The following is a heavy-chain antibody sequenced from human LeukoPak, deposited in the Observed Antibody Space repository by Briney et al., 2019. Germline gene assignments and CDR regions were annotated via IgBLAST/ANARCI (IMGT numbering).Heavy chain of an antibody. CDR3: ARRPGNSGSYDGPSGLDY. CDR1: GYSFTSYW. J-gene: IGHJ4*02. V-gene: IGHV5-51*01. D-gene: IGHD1-26*01. Sequence: GESLKISCKGSGYSFTSYWIGWVRQMPGKGLEWMGIIYPGDSDTRYSPSFQGQVTISADKSISTAYLQWSSLKASDTAMYYCARRPGNSGSYDGPSGLDYWGQGTLVTVSS. CDR2: IYPGDSDT.